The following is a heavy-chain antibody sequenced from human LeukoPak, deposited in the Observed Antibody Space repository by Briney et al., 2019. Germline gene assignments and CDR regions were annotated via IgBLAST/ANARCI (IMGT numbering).Heavy chain of an antibody. CDR1: GFTFSDYT. CDR3: ARVKMGATVSDYYYYYMDV. Sequence: GGSLRLSCAASGFTFSDYTIHWVRQAQGKRLQSVSAITSNGAYTHYADSVKGRFTISRDNSRNAVFLQMGGLRIEDMAVYYCARVKMGATVSDYYYYYMDVWGTGTTATVSS. J-gene: IGHJ6*03. D-gene: IGHD1-26*01. CDR2: ITSNGAYT. V-gene: IGHV3-64*02.